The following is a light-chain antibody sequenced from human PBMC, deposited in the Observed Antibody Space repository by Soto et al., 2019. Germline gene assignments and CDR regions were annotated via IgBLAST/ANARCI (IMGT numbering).Light chain of an antibody. V-gene: IGLV2-23*01. J-gene: IGLJ1*01. CDR2: EGS. CDR1: SSDVGSYNL. Sequence: QSAQTQPASVSGSPGQSITISCTGTSSDVGSYNLVSWYQQHPGKAPKLVIYEGSKRPSGVSNRFSGSKSGNTASLTISGLQAEDGADYYCCSYAGSSTLYVFGTGTKVTVL. CDR3: CSYAGSSTLYV.